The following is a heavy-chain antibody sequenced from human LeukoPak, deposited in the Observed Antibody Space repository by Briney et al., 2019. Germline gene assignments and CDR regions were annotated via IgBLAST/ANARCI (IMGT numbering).Heavy chain of an antibody. V-gene: IGHV1-18*01. Sequence: ASVKVSCKASGYTFTSYGINWVRQAPGQGLEWMGWISAYSGNTNYAQKFQDRVSMTTDTSTSTAYMELRSLRSDDTAVYYCARDGEGYCSSTSCYGTYWGQGTLVTVSS. CDR3: ARDGEGYCSSTSCYGTY. J-gene: IGHJ4*02. CDR2: ISAYSGNT. CDR1: GYTFTSYG. D-gene: IGHD2-2*01.